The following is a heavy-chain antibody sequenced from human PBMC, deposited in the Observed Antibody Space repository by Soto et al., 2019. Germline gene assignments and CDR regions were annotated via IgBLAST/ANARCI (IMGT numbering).Heavy chain of an antibody. V-gene: IGHV4-61*01. Sequence: SETLSLTCTFSCGSVISGSYYWSWIRQPPGKGLEWIGYIYYSGSTNYNPSLKSRVTISVDTSKNQFSLKLSSVTAADTAVYYCARDTGRGFDYWGQGTLVTVSS. CDR1: CGSVISGSYY. CDR2: IYYSGST. D-gene: IGHD4-17*01. CDR3: ARDTGRGFDY. J-gene: IGHJ4*02.